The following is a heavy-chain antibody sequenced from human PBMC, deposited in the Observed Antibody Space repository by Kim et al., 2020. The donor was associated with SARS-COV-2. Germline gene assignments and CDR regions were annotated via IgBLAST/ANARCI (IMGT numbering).Heavy chain of an antibody. J-gene: IGHJ4*02. V-gene: IGHV3-74*01. Sequence: GRFTVSRDKAKNTVSLQMNSLRPEDTAIYYCSRGQNTPDYSSGWYSGVDFWGQGTLVTVSS. D-gene: IGHD6-19*01. CDR3: SRGQNTPDYSSGWYSGVDF.